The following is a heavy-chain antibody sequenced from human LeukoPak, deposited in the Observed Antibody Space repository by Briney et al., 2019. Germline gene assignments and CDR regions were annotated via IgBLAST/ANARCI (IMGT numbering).Heavy chain of an antibody. Sequence: GESLKISCKGSGYSFTSYWIGWVRQMPGKGLEWMGIIYPGDSDTRYSPSFQGQVTIPADKSISTAYLQWNSLKASDTAMYYCARIDRGSSWTETPRPVDFWGQGTLVTVSS. CDR1: GYSFTSYW. V-gene: IGHV5-51*01. J-gene: IGHJ4*02. CDR3: ARIDRGSSWTETPRPVDF. CDR2: IYPGDSDT. D-gene: IGHD6-13*01.